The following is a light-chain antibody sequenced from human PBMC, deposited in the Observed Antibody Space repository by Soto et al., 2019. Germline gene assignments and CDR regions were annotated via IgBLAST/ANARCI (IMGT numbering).Light chain of an antibody. V-gene: IGKV3-11*01. CDR3: QQRSNWPLT. Sequence: EIVLTQSPATLSLSPGERATLSCRASQSVGSYLAWYQQKPGQAPRLLIHEASNRATGIPARFSGSGSGTDFTLTISSLEPEDFAVYYCQQRSNWPLTFGGGTKVEIK. J-gene: IGKJ4*01. CDR1: QSVGSY. CDR2: EAS.